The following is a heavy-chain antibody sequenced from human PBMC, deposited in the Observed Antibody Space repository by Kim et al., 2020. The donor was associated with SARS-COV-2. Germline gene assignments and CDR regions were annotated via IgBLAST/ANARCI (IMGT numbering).Heavy chain of an antibody. CDR1: GYSFTSYW. J-gene: IGHJ6*02. D-gene: IGHD2-2*01. CDR3: QIVVVPAAMLHYYYGMDV. CDR2: IDPSDSYT. V-gene: IGHV5-10-1*01. Sequence: GESLKISCKGSGYSFTSYWISWVRQMPGKGLEWMGRIDPSDSYTHYSPSLQGHVTISADKSISTSYLQWSSLKASDTAMYYCQIVVVPAAMLHYYYGMDVWGQGTTVTVSS.